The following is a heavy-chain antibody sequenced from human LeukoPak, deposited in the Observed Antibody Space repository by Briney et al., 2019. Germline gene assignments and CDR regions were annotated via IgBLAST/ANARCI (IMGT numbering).Heavy chain of an antibody. J-gene: IGHJ4*02. D-gene: IGHD3-16*01. V-gene: IGHV1-8*01. CDR3: ARVQDYVWGSSPPDY. CDR2: MNPNSGNT. CDR1: GYTFTSSA. Sequence: ASVKFSCKASGYTFTSSAINGVRQATGQGREWLGWMNPNSGNTGYAQKFQGRVTMNRNTSISTAYMELSSLRSDDPAVYYCARVQDYVWGSSPPDYWGQRTRVSVS.